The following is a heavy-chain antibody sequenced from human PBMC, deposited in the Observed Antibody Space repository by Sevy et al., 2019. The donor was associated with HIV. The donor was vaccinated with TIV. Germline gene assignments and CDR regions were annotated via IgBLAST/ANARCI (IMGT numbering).Heavy chain of an antibody. D-gene: IGHD2-2*01. V-gene: IGHV3-33*01. J-gene: IGHJ6*02. CDR1: GFTFSNYG. CDR3: ARGPLRYCSSSSCYEGDNYYYGMDV. Sequence: GGSLRLSCAASGFTFSNYGIHWVRQAPGKGLEWVAVIRYDGSNKYYEDSVKGRFTISRDNSKNTLYLQINSLRAEDTAVYYCARGPLRYCSSSSCYEGDNYYYGMDVRGQGTTVTVSS. CDR2: IRYDGSNK.